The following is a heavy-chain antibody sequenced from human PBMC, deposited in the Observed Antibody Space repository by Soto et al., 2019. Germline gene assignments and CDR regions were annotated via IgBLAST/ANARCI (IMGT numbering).Heavy chain of an antibody. V-gene: IGHV1-69*01. CDR1: GGTFSSYA. CDR2: IIPIFGTA. CDR3: ARVRGYCSGGSCQPHAFDI. D-gene: IGHD2-15*01. Sequence: QVQLVQSGAEVKKPGSSVKVSCKASGGTFSSYAISWVRQAPGQGLEWMGGIIPIFGTANYAQKFQGRVTITADESTSTAYMELSSLRSEDTAVYYCARVRGYCSGGSCQPHAFDIWCQGTMVTVSS. J-gene: IGHJ3*02.